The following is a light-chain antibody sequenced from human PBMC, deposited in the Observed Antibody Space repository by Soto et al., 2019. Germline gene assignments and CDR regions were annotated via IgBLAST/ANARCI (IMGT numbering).Light chain of an antibody. V-gene: IGLV1-44*01. CDR1: SSNIGHNN. CDR2: TTN. Sequence: QSVLTQPPSASGTPGQRVTISCSGSSSNIGHNNPSWYRQLPGAAPTLLIHTTNQRPSGVPDRFSGSKSGTSASLAISGLQSEDEADYYCAAWDDSLNGPVFGGGTKVTVL. CDR3: AAWDDSLNGPV. J-gene: IGLJ2*01.